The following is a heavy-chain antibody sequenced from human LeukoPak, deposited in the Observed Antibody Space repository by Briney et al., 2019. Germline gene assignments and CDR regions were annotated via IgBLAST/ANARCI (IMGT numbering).Heavy chain of an antibody. D-gene: IGHD3-3*01. V-gene: IGHV1-69*13. Sequence: SVKVSCKASGGTFSSYAISWVRQAPGQGLEWMGGIIPIFGTANYAQRFQGRVTITADESTSTAYMELSSLRSEDTAVYYCARGGSYDFWSGYYYYYYYMDVWGKGTTVTVSS. CDR3: ARGGSYDFWSGYYYYYYYMDV. J-gene: IGHJ6*03. CDR2: IIPIFGTA. CDR1: GGTFSSYA.